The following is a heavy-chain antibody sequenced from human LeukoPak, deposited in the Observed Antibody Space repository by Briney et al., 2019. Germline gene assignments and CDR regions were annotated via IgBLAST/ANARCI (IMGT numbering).Heavy chain of an antibody. CDR1: GGSISSYY. D-gene: IGHD3-3*01. CDR2: IYYSGST. CDR3: ARVRYYDFWSGYYEPDAFDI. J-gene: IGHJ3*02. Sequence: PSETLSLTCTVSGGSISSYYWSWIRQPPGKGLEWIGYIYYSGSTNYNPSLKSRVTISVDTSKNQFSLKLSSVTAADTAVYYCARVRYYDFWSGYYEPDAFDIWGQGTMVTVSS. V-gene: IGHV4-59*12.